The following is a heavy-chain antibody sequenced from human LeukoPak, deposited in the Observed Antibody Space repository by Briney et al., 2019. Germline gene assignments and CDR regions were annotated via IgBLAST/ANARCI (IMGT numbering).Heavy chain of an antibody. D-gene: IGHD3-10*01. CDR3: ARDGSFGAFDI. V-gene: IGHV4-4*07. CDR1: GGSISSYY. CDR2: IYSSGST. J-gene: IGHJ3*02. Sequence: SETLSLTCTVSGGSISSYYWSWIRQPAGKGLEWIGRIYSSGSTNYNPSLKRRVTMSVDTTKNQFSLKLSSVTAADTAVYYCARDGSFGAFDIWGQGAMVTVSS.